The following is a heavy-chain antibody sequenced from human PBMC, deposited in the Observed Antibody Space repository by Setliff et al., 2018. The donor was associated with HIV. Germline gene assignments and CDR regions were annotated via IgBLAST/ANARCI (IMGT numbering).Heavy chain of an antibody. CDR3: ARSALWFGEADWYFDL. Sequence: PSETLSLTCVVSGYSISSSYWWGWIRQPPGKGLEWIGWIGYIYKGGSTYYNPPLKSRVTMSEDTSKNQFSLKLRSVTAVDTAVYYCARSALWFGEADWYFDLWGRGTLVTVSS. V-gene: IGHV4-28*01. D-gene: IGHD3-10*01. CDR2: IYKGGST. CDR1: GYSISSSYW. J-gene: IGHJ2*01.